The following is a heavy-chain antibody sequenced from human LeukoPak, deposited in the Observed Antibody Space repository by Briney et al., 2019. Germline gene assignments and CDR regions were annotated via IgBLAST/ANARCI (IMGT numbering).Heavy chain of an antibody. Sequence: PSETLSLTCTVSGGSISGNHWSWVRRPPGKGLEWIGYIYYSGSTNYNPSLKSRVTISVDTSKNQFSLKLRSVTAADTAVYYCARDQRTVGYYGMDVWGRGTTATVSS. CDR1: GGSISGNH. V-gene: IGHV4-59*01. D-gene: IGHD1-26*01. CDR2: IYYSGST. J-gene: IGHJ6*02. CDR3: ARDQRTVGYYGMDV.